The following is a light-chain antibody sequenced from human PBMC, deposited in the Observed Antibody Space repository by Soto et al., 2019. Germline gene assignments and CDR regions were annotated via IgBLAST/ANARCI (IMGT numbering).Light chain of an antibody. V-gene: IGKV1-5*03. CDR2: KAS. CDR1: QSISSW. CDR3: QQYNSYSRT. Sequence: DIQMTQYPSTLSSSVGDRVTITCRASQSISSWLAWYQQKPGKAPIRLIYKASSVESGVPTRFSGSGSGTEFTLTISSLQPDDVATYYCQQYNSYSRTFGQGTKVEIK. J-gene: IGKJ1*01.